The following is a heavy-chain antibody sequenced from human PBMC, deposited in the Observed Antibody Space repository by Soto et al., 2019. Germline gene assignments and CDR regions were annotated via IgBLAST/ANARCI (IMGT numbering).Heavy chain of an antibody. V-gene: IGHV1-18*01. CDR2: INAYNGNR. J-gene: IGHJ3*02. D-gene: IGHD2-15*01. CDR3: ARDRDRVADI. Sequence: GPGVKKPGASVKVSCKASGYTFNTYGITWVRQAPGQGLEWMAWINAYNGNRIYAQNFQGRVTVTTDTSTTAAYMELMSLTSDAAAVYFCARDRDRVADIWGLGTMVTVSS. CDR1: GYTFNTYG.